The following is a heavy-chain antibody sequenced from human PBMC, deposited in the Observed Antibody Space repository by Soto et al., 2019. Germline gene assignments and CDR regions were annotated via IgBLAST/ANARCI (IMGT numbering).Heavy chain of an antibody. CDR2: ISYSGST. Sequence: QVQLQESGPGLVKPSQTLSLTCSISGASISSDDYYWSWFRQPPGKGLEWIGHISYSGSTYYNPPLKSRITISVDTSKPQFSLILSSVTAADTAVFYCAREVNNYYGMDVWGQGTTVTVSS. CDR1: GASISSDDYY. CDR3: AREVNNYYGMDV. V-gene: IGHV4-30-4*01. J-gene: IGHJ6*02.